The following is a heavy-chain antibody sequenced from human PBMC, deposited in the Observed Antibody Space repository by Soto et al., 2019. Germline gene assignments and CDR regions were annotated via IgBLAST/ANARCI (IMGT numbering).Heavy chain of an antibody. CDR1: GYTFSSHA. V-gene: IGHV1-3*01. CDR3: ARAASIAAAGIFFQH. J-gene: IGHJ1*01. D-gene: IGHD3-3*02. CDR2: INVGSGNT. Sequence: QVQVVQSGAEVKEPGASVKVSCKASGYTFSSHAIHWVRQAPGQRLAWMGRINVGSGNTRYSKKFQFRVAMTRDTSASTAYMELSSLTSEDTGVYYCARAASIAAAGIFFQHWGQGTPVSVSS.